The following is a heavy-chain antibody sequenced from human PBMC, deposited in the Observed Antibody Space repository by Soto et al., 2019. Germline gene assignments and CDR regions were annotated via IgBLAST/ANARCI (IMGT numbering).Heavy chain of an antibody. CDR2: INPNNGGT. J-gene: IGHJ4*02. CDR3: ARGTADQDY. V-gene: IGHV1-2*02. D-gene: IGHD2-21*02. Sequence: QVQLVQSGAEVKKPGASVKVSCKASGYTFTAYYIHWVRQAPGQGLEWMGWINPNNGGTNLAQKFQGRFTMTRDTSINTAYLELSSLRSDDMAVYFCARGTADQDYWGQGTLVTVSS. CDR1: GYTFTAYY.